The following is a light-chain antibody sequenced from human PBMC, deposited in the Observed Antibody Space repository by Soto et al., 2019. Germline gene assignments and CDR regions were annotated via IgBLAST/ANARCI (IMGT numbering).Light chain of an antibody. Sequence: QSVLTQPRSVSGSPGQSVAISCTGTSSDVGGYNHVSWYQHHPGKGPKLILYDVSKRPSGVPDRFSGSKSGNTASLTISGLQPEDEADYYCCSYAGSYIYVFGTGTKVT. CDR2: DVS. CDR1: SSDVGGYNH. CDR3: CSYAGSYIYV. V-gene: IGLV2-11*01. J-gene: IGLJ1*01.